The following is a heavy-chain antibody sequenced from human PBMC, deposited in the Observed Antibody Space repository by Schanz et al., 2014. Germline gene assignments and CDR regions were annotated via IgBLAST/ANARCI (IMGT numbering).Heavy chain of an antibody. CDR3: ARVELSVYYYAMDV. V-gene: IGHV3-48*02. CDR1: GFTFSSYS. D-gene: IGHD2-15*01. J-gene: IGHJ6*02. CDR2: ISSSSSTI. Sequence: EVQLVESGGGLVQPGGSLRLSCAASGFTFSSYSMNWVRQAPGKGLEWVSYISSSSSTIYYADSVKGRFTISRDNAKNSLYLQMNSLRDEDTAVYYCARVELSVYYYAMDVWGQGTTVTVSS.